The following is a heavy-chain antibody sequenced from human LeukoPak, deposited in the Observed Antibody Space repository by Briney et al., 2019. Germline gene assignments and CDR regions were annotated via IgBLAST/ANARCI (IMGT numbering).Heavy chain of an antibody. J-gene: IGHJ5*02. CDR1: GGSISSSSYY. CDR3: ASGATKQSLVSFDP. D-gene: IGHD6-19*01. CDR2: IYYSGST. Sequence: PSETLSLTCTVSGGSISSSSYYWGWIRQPPGKGLEWIGSIYYSGSTYYNPSLKSGVTISVDTSKNQFSLKLRSVTAADTAVYNCASGATKQSLVSFDPWGQGTLVTASP. V-gene: IGHV4-39*01.